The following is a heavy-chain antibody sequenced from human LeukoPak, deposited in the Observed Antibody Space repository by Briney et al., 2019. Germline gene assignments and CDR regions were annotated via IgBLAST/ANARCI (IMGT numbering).Heavy chain of an antibody. CDR3: ARVYCSSTSCANYYDI. CDR2: ISAYNGNT. D-gene: IGHD2-2*01. V-gene: IGHV1-18*01. J-gene: IGHJ3*02. CDR1: GYTFTSYA. Sequence: ASVKVSCKASGYTFTSYAMNWVRQAPGQGLEWMGWISAYNGNTNYAQKLQGRVTMTTDTSTSTAYMELRSLRSDDTAVYYCARVYCSSTSCANYYDIWGQGTMVTVSS.